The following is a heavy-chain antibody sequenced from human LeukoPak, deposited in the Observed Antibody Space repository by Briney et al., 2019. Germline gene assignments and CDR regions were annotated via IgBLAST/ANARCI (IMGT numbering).Heavy chain of an antibody. CDR3: AKGGSSSWEYQNWFDP. D-gene: IGHD6-13*01. CDR1: GFTFYDYA. J-gene: IGHJ5*02. Sequence: PGGSLRLSCAAWGFTFYDYAMHWVRHAPGKGLEWVSGISWNSGSIVYADSVKGRFTISRDNAKNSVYLQMNSLRAEDTALYYCAKGGSSSWEYQNWFDPWGQGTLVTVSS. V-gene: IGHV3-9*01. CDR2: ISWNSGSI.